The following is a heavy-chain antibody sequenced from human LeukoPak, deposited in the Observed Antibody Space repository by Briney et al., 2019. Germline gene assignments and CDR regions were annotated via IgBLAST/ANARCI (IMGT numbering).Heavy chain of an antibody. Sequence: SETLSLTCTVSGGSISTYYWSWIRQPPGKGLEWIGYISYSGSTNYNPSLNSRVTVSLDKSKNQLSLNLTSVTAADTAVYYCSRENGAFSPFGYWGQGTLVTVPS. CDR1: GGSISTYY. D-gene: IGHD2-8*01. J-gene: IGHJ4*02. V-gene: IGHV4-59*12. CDR3: SRENGAFSPFGY. CDR2: ISYSGST.